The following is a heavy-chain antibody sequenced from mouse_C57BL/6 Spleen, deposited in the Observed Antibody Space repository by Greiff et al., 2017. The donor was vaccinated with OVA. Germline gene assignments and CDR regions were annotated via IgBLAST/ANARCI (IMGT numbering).Heavy chain of an antibody. D-gene: IGHD2-3*01. CDR1: GYTFTSYW. V-gene: IGHV1-61*01. Sequence: VQLQQPGAELVRPGSSVKLSCKASGYTFTSYWMDWVKQRPGQGLEWIGNIYPSDSETHYNQKFKDKATLTVDKSSSTAYMQLSSLTSEDSAVYYCARGGDGYYVGYWGQGTTLTVSS. CDR2: IYPSDSET. J-gene: IGHJ2*01. CDR3: ARGGDGYYVGY.